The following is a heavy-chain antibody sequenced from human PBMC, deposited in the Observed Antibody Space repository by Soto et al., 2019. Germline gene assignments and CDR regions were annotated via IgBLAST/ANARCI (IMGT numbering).Heavy chain of an antibody. J-gene: IGHJ4*02. D-gene: IGHD3-22*01. Sequence: QVQLVESGGGVVQPGRSLRLSCAASGFTFSSYGMHWVRHAPGKGLEWVAVIWYDGSNKYYAESVKGRFTISRDNSKNMLYLQMNSLRVEDTAVYYCTRGLGSSGYYSSDYWGQGTLVTVSS. CDR3: TRGLGSSGYYSSDY. V-gene: IGHV3-33*01. CDR2: IWYDGSNK. CDR1: GFTFSSYG.